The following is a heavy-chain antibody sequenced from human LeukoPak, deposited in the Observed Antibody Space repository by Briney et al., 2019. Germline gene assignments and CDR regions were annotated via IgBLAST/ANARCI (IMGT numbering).Heavy chain of an antibody. CDR1: GYSFTSYG. D-gene: IGHD3-16*01. Sequence: EASVKVSCKASGYSFTSYGMSWVRQAPGQGLEWMGWISAYNGNTHYAQKFQGRVTMTTDTSASTAHMELRSLTSDDTAVYYCAREPKSLGDLFYIDYWGQGMLVAVSS. CDR3: AREPKSLGDLFYIDY. V-gene: IGHV1-18*01. CDR2: ISAYNGNT. J-gene: IGHJ4*02.